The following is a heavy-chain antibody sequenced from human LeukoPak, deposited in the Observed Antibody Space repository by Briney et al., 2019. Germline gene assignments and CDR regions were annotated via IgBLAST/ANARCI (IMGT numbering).Heavy chain of an antibody. D-gene: IGHD5-24*01. Sequence: SETLSLTCAVYGGSFSDYYWTWVRQPPGKGLEWIGEINHSGSTKYNPSLKSRVSISVDASKNQFFLRVSSMTAADTAVYYCAREGRDGYLSWGQGTLVTVSS. CDR1: GGSFSDYY. CDR2: INHSGST. CDR3: AREGRDGYLS. V-gene: IGHV4-34*01. J-gene: IGHJ5*02.